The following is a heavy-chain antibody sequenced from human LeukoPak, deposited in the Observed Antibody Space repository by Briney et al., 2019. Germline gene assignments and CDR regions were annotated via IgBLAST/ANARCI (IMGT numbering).Heavy chain of an antibody. CDR1: GYTFTSYD. V-gene: IGHV1-8*01. CDR3: ARGQEAAAESDY. J-gene: IGHJ4*02. D-gene: IGHD6-13*01. Sequence: ASVKVSCKASGYTFTSYDINWVRQATGQGLEWMGWMNPNSGNTGYAQKFQGRVTMTRNTSISTAYMELSSLRSEDTAVYYCARGQEAAAESDYWGQGTLVTVSS. CDR2: MNPNSGNT.